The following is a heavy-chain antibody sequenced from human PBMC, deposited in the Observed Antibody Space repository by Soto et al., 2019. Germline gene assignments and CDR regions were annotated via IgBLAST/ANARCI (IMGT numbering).Heavy chain of an antibody. CDR2: IYWDGIE. V-gene: IGHV2-5*02. Sequence: QMTLKESGPTLVKPTQTLTLTCTVSGFSLTTSGVGVGWIRQPPGKGPEWLALIYWDGIERYSPSLRSRLTITMDTSKNRVVLTLTTMDPVDTATYYCAHSPCSGGTGYLFDHWGQGTRVIVSS. J-gene: IGHJ4*02. CDR1: GFSLTTSGVG. CDR3: AHSPCSGGTGYLFDH. D-gene: IGHD2-15*01.